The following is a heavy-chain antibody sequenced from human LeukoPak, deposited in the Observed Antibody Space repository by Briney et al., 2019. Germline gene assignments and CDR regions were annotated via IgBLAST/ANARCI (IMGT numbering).Heavy chain of an antibody. D-gene: IGHD6-13*01. V-gene: IGHV1-69*06. CDR2: IIPIFGTA. J-gene: IGHJ6*03. Sequence: GASVKVSCKASGGTFSSYAISWVRQAPGQGLEWMGGIIPIFGTANYAQKFQGRVTITADKSTSTAYMELSSLRSEDTAVYYCARDASSSWSYYYYYYMDVWGRGTTVTVSS. CDR1: GGTFSSYA. CDR3: ARDASSSWSYYYYYYMDV.